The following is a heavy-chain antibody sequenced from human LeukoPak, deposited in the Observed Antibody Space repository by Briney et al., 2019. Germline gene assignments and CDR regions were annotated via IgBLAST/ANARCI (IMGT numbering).Heavy chain of an antibody. CDR3: ARYSPSLAY. CDR2: ISSSSSSI. CDR1: GFIFSSYS. D-gene: IGHD2-2*01. J-gene: IGHJ4*02. V-gene: IGHV3-48*01. Sequence: GSLILSCASSGFIFSSYSMTWVRQAPGKGLEWVSYISSSSSSIYYADSVKGRFTISRDNAENSLYLQINSLRAEDTAVYYCARYSPSLAYWGQGTLVTVSS.